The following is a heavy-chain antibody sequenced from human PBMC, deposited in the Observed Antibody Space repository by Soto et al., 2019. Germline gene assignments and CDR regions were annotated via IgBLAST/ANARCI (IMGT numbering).Heavy chain of an antibody. CDR2: IYYSGST. D-gene: IGHD3-10*01. Sequence: SETLSLTCTVSGGSISSYYWSWIRQPPGKGLEWIGYIYYSGSTNYNPSLKSRVTISVDTSKNQFSLKLSSVTAADTAVYYCARLGELNWFGPWGQGTLVTVSS. CDR3: ARLGELNWFGP. CDR1: GGSISSYY. J-gene: IGHJ5*02. V-gene: IGHV4-59*08.